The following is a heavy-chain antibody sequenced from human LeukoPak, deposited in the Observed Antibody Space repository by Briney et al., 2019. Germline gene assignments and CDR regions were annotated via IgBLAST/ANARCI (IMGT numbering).Heavy chain of an antibody. Sequence: ASVKVSCKASGYTFTSYYMHWVRQAPGQGLEWMGIINPSGGSTSYAQRFQGRVTMTRDTSTSTVYMELSSLTSEDTAVYYCAREQSDITVVAQAYFQCWGQGTLVTVSS. CDR1: GYTFTSYY. CDR3: AREQSDITVVAQAYFQC. V-gene: IGHV1-46*01. CDR2: INPSGGST. D-gene: IGHD6-19*01. J-gene: IGHJ1*01.